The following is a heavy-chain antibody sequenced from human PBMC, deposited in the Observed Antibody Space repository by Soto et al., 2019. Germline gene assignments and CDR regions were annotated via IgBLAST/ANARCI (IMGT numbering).Heavy chain of an antibody. CDR3: ARGGSSWSAEYYQH. Sequence: QVQLVQSGAEVKKPGASVKVSCKASGYTFTNYGISWVRQAPGQGPEWMGWISGYNGNTNYAQTLQDRVTMTTDTSTSTAYMELRSLRYDDTAVYYCARGGSSWSAEYYQHWGQGTLVIVSS. V-gene: IGHV1-18*01. J-gene: IGHJ1*01. CDR1: GYTFTNYG. D-gene: IGHD6-13*01. CDR2: ISGYNGNT.